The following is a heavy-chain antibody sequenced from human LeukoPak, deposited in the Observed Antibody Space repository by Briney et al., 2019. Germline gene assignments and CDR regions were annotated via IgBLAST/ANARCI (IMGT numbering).Heavy chain of an antibody. CDR2: ISTSGGST. V-gene: IGHV3-23*01. J-gene: IGHJ3*01. Sequence: GGSLRLSCAASGFTFSTYAMSWVRQTPGKGLEWVSQISTSGGSTYYADSVKGRFTISRDNSKNTLHLQVNSLRAEDTAVYYCAKRLQDDYGDSNAFDFWGQGTMVTVSS. CDR3: AKRLQDDYGDSNAFDF. D-gene: IGHD4-17*01. CDR1: GFTFSTYA.